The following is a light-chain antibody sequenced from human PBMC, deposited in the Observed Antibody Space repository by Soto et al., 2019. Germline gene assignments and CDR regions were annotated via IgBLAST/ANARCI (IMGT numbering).Light chain of an antibody. CDR2: EVS. Sequence: QSALTQPASLSGFPGQSITISCTGASSDIGAYDYVSWFQQHPGKAPKLMIYEVSNRPSGVSNRFSGSKSGNTASLTISGLQAEDEADYYCSSYTSSSTLDVFGTGTKVTVL. J-gene: IGLJ1*01. CDR3: SSYTSSSTLDV. V-gene: IGLV2-14*01. CDR1: SSDIGAYDY.